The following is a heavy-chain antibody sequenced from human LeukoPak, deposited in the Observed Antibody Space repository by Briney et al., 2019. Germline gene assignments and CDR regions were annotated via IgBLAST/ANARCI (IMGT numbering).Heavy chain of an antibody. Sequence: SETLSLTCTVSGDCIRSSSYYWGWIRQPPGKGLEWIGSIYYSGSTYYNPSLKSRVTLSVDTSKNQFSLKLSSVTAADTAGYFWASHLFRVVPILYYFDYWGQGTLVTVSS. V-gene: IGHV4-39*07. CDR3: ASHLFRVVPILYYFDY. CDR2: IYYSGST. J-gene: IGHJ4*02. CDR1: GDCIRSSSYY. D-gene: IGHD3-10*01.